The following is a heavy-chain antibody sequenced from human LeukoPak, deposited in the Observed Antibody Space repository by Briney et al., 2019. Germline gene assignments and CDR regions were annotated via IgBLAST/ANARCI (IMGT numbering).Heavy chain of an antibody. CDR2: IYYSGST. CDR3: ARSIYDSSGYYG. J-gene: IGHJ4*02. Sequence: SETLSLTCTVSGGSISSYYWSWIRQPPGKGLEWIGYIYYSGSTNYNPSLKSRVTISVDTSKIQFSLKLSSVTAADTAVYYCARSIYDSSGYYGWGQGTLVTVSS. CDR1: GGSISSYY. V-gene: IGHV4-59*01. D-gene: IGHD3-22*01.